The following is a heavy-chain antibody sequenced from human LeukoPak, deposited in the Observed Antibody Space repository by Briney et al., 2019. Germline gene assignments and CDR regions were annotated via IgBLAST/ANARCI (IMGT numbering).Heavy chain of an antibody. V-gene: IGHV4-34*01. J-gene: IGHJ5*02. CDR1: GGSFSGYY. CDR2: INHSGST. D-gene: IGHD5-18*01. CDR3: ARDSFGYSYGSYNWFDP. Sequence: PSETLSLTCAVYGGSFSGYYWSWIRQTPGKGLEWIGEINHSGSTNYNPSLKSRVTISVDTSKNQFSLKLSSVTAADTAVYYCARDSFGYSYGSYNWFDPWGQGTLVTVSS.